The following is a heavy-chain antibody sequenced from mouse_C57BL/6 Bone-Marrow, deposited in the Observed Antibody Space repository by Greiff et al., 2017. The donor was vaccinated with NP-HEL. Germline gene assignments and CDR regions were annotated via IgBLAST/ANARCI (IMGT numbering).Heavy chain of an antibody. CDR2: INPNYGTT. J-gene: IGHJ2*01. Sequence: VQLKESGPELVKPGASVKISCKASGYSFTDYNMNWVKQSNGKSLEWIGVINPNYGTTSYNQKFKGKATLTVDQSSSTAYMQLNSLTSEDSAVYYCATMVTTRVYFDYWGQGTTLTVSS. V-gene: IGHV1-39*01. D-gene: IGHD2-2*01. CDR3: ATMVTTRVYFDY. CDR1: GYSFTDYN.